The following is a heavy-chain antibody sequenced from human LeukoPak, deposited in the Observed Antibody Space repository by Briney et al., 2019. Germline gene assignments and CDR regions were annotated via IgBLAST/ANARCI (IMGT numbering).Heavy chain of an antibody. CDR2: INPSGGST. CDR1: GYTFTNYY. J-gene: IGHJ4*02. D-gene: IGHD6-13*01. V-gene: IGHV1-46*01. CDR3: ARGGGSSTAEATVIDY. Sequence: ASVKVSCKASGYTFTNYYMHWVRQAPGQGLEWMGIINPSGGSTSYAQKFQGRVTMTRDTSTSTVYMELSSLRSEDTAVYYCARGGGSSTAEATVIDYWGQGTLVTVSS.